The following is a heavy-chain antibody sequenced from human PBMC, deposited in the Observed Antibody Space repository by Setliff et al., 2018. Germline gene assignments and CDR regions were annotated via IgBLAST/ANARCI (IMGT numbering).Heavy chain of an antibody. J-gene: IGHJ4*02. V-gene: IGHV3-23*01. Sequence: GGSLRLSCAASGFTFSSSAMAWVRQAPGKGLEWVSAISGSGGSTYYADSVKGRFTMSRDISKNTVYLHMTSLRAEDTAMYYCAKRGDTRTFDYWGQGTLVTVSS. CDR2: ISGSGGST. D-gene: IGHD5-18*01. CDR3: AKRGDTRTFDY. CDR1: GFTFSSSA.